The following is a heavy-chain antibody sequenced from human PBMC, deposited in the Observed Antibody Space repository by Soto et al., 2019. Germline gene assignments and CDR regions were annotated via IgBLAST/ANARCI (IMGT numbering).Heavy chain of an antibody. V-gene: IGHV3-9*01. J-gene: IGHJ4*02. CDR1: GYTVSPFW. D-gene: IGHD2-15*01. CDR3: RKESTPGGLDY. Sequence: GRAPTISCVASGYTVSPFWMHWVRQTTGEGLVWVSGIYWNSEKTGYADSVQGRFTISRENAKNSLYLQMNSLRVENTALYYYRKESTPGGLDYWGQGP. CDR2: IYWNSEKT.